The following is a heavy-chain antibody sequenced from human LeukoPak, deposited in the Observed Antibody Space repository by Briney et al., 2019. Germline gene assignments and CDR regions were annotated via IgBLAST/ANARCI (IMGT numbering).Heavy chain of an antibody. CDR2: IRIDGSEK. V-gene: IGHV3-7*04. CDR1: GFTFEIYW. J-gene: IGHJ3*02. Sequence: RGSLRLSCAASGFTFEIYWMSWVRQAPGKGLEWVANIRIDGSEKNYVDSVKGRFTISRDNAKNSLYLQMNSLRADDTALYYCARHWEGVESDAFDIWGQGTMVTVSS. D-gene: IGHD1-26*01. CDR3: ARHWEGVESDAFDI.